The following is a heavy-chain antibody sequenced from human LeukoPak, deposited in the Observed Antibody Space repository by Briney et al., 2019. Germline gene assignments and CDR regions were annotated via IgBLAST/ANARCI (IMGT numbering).Heavy chain of an antibody. CDR3: ASSPRGSLDY. CDR1: GGSFSGYY. Sequence: SETLSLTCAVYGGSFSGYYWSWIRQPPGKGLEWIGEINHSGSTNYNPSLKSRVTISVDTSKNQFSLKLSSVTAADTAVYYCASSPRGSLDYWGQGTLVTVSS. CDR2: INHSGST. J-gene: IGHJ4*02. V-gene: IGHV4-34*01.